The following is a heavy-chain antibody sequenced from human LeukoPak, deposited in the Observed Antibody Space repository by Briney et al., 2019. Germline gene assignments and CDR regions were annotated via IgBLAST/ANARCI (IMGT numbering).Heavy chain of an antibody. CDR1: GFTFSTYA. CDR2: ISGNGDTT. D-gene: IGHD3-22*01. V-gene: IGHV3-64D*09. CDR3: VKLDLGYYYHT. J-gene: IGHJ5*02. Sequence: GGSLRLSCSASGFTFSTYAFHWVRQAPGKGLEYVSAISGNGDTTYYADSVKGRFTISRDNSRNTLFLQMSSLRAEDTAMYYCVKLDLGYYYHTWGQGTRVTVSS.